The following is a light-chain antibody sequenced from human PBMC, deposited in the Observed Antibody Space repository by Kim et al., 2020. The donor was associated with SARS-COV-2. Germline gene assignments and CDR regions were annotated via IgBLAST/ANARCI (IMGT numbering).Light chain of an antibody. J-gene: IGKJ2*01. Sequence: PGGRATLFCRDSQGNSNTFVGWYQQKLGHAPRLLILAATSRAAGTPDRFSGSGSGTDFTLTISRVEADDFAVYLCQQFSTFPPAYTFGQGTKLEI. CDR2: AAT. V-gene: IGKV3-20*01. CDR3: QQFSTFPPAYT. CDR1: QGNSNTF.